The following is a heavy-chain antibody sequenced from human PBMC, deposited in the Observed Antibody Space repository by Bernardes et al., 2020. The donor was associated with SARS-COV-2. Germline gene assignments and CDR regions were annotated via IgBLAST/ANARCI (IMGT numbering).Heavy chain of an antibody. D-gene: IGHD2-2*01. V-gene: IGHV3-53*01. CDR1: GFSINTNY. CDR3: ARGRVQLPY. J-gene: IGHJ4*02. Sequence: GGSLRLSCEVSGFSINTNYMSWVRQAPGKGLEWVSVIYSGGDTYYADSVKGRFTISKDKSKNTVFLQMNSLRREDTAVYYCARGRVQLPYWGQGTLVTVSS. CDR2: IYSGGDT.